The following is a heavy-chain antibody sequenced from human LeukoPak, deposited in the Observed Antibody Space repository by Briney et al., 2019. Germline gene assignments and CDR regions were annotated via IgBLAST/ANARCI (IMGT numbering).Heavy chain of an antibody. D-gene: IGHD6-19*01. J-gene: IGHJ4*02. CDR3: AKSAIAVGGSHFEY. V-gene: IGHV3-30*02. CDR1: GFTFSTYG. CDR2: MRNDCTDK. Sequence: GGSLRLSCAASGFTFSTYGMHWVRKTQGQGLEWVAFMRNDCTDKYYADSVSGRLTISRDNSENKEYLQISSLKTEDTGLAFCAKSAIAVGGSHFEYWGQGNLVTVSS.